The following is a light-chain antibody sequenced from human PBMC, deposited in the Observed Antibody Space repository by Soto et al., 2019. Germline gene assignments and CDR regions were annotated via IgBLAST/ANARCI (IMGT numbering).Light chain of an antibody. V-gene: IGKV3-11*01. Sequence: EIVLTQSPATLSLSPGERDTLSCRASQSISSYLAWYQQKPGQAPRLLISDASNRATGIPARFSGSGSGTDFTLTISSLEPEDFAVYYCQQRGGWPPITFGQGTRLEIK. CDR2: DAS. CDR3: QQRGGWPPIT. CDR1: QSISSY. J-gene: IGKJ5*01.